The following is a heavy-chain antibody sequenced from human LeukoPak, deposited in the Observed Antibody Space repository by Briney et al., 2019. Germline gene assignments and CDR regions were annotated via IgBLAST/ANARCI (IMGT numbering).Heavy chain of an antibody. CDR1: GFIFTNYA. V-gene: IGHV3-48*04. CDR2: ISSSGSTI. CDR3: AREITMVRGVEGEGAFDI. D-gene: IGHD3-10*01. J-gene: IGHJ3*02. Sequence: PGGSLRLSCAASGFIFTNYAMSWVRQAPGKGLEWVSYISSSGSTIYYADSVKGRFTISRDNAKNSLYLQMNSLRAEDTAVYYCAREITMVRGVEGEGAFDIWGQGTMVTVSS.